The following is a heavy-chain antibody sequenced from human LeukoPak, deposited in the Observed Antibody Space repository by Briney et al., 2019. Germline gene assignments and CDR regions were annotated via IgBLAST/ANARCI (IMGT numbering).Heavy chain of an antibody. CDR1: GASISRYY. CDR2: FHHSGNT. CDR3: ARRAAALDR. V-gene: IGHV4-59*08. Sequence: SETLSLTCTVSGASISRYYWSWIRQPPGKGLEWIGYFHHSGNTNYNPSLSSRITMSVDTSKNQFSLKLNSVTAADTAIYYCARRAAALDRWGQGTLVTVSS. D-gene: IGHD6-13*01. J-gene: IGHJ5*02.